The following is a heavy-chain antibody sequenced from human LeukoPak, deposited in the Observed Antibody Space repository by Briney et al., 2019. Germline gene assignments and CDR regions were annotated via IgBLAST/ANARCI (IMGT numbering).Heavy chain of an antibody. CDR2: ISSSSSDI. J-gene: IGHJ4*02. CDR1: GFTFSDYT. D-gene: IGHD5-24*01. V-gene: IGHV3-21*01. CDR3: ARDEGRRWLQSYFDY. Sequence: GGSLRLSCAASGFTFSDYTMNWVRQAPGKGLEWVSSISSSSSDIYYADSVKGRFTVSRDNAKNSLYLQVNSLRAEDTAVYYCARDEGRRWLQSYFDYWGQGTLVTVSS.